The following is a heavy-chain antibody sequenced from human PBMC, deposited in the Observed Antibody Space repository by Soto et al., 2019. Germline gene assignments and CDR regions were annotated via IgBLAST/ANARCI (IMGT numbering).Heavy chain of an antibody. CDR2: ISYDGSNK. Sequence: QVQLVESGGGVVQPGRSLRLSCAASGFTFSSYGMHWVRQAPGKGLEWVAVISYDGSNKYYADSVKGRFTISRDNSKNTLYLQMNSLRAEDTAVYYCAKDATPRDLVGRAAAGPFDYWGQGTLVTVSS. D-gene: IGHD6-13*01. J-gene: IGHJ4*02. CDR3: AKDATPRDLVGRAAAGPFDY. CDR1: GFTFSSYG. V-gene: IGHV3-30*18.